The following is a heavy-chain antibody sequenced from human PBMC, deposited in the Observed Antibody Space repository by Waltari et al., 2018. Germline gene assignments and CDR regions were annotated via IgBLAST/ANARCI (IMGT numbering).Heavy chain of an antibody. Sequence: EVQLVESGGGLVKRGGSLRLSCAASGFTFGSYSMNWVHQAPGKGLEWVSSISSSISYIYYADSVKGRFTISRDNAMNSLYLQMTSLRAEYTAVYYCARRGSSLYYYMDVWGKGTTVTVSS. CDR1: GFTFGSYS. J-gene: IGHJ6*03. D-gene: IGHD2-15*01. CDR2: ISSSISYI. V-gene: IGHV3-21*01. CDR3: ARRGSSLYYYMDV.